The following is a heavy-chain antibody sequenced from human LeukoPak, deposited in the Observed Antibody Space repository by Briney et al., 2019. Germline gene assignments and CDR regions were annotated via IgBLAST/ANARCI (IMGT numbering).Heavy chain of an antibody. Sequence: ASVKVSCKASGYTFTGYYMHWVRQAPGQGLEWMGWINPNSGGTNYAQKFQGRVTMTRDTSISTAYMELSRLRSDDTAVYFCARPLGSLKEYWWFDPRGQGTLVTVSS. CDR1: GYTFTGYY. V-gene: IGHV1-2*02. CDR2: INPNSGGT. CDR3: ARPLGSLKEYWWFDP. D-gene: IGHD2/OR15-2a*01. J-gene: IGHJ5*02.